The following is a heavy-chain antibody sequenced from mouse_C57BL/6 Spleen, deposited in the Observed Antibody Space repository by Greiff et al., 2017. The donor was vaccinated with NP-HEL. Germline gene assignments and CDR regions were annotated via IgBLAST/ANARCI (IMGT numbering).Heavy chain of an antibody. CDR3: ARANWDVHSAMDY. Sequence: DVQLVESGGDLVKPGGSLKLSCAASGFTFSSYGMSWVRQTPDKRLEWVATISSGGSYTYYPDSVKGRFTISRDNAKNTLYLQMSSLKSEDTAMYSCARANWDVHSAMDYWGQGTSVTVSS. J-gene: IGHJ4*01. V-gene: IGHV5-6*01. CDR2: ISSGGSYT. CDR1: GFTFSSYG. D-gene: IGHD4-1*01.